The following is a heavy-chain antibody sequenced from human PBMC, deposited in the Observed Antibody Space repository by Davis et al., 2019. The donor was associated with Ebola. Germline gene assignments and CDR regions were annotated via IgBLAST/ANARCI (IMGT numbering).Heavy chain of an antibody. J-gene: IGHJ5*02. D-gene: IGHD3-3*01. CDR2: ISGSGGST. CDR1: GFTFSSYA. Sequence: PGGSLRLSCAASGFTFSSYAMSWVRQAPGKGLEWVSAISGSGGSTYYAASVKGRFTISRDNSKNTLYLQMNSLRAEDTAVYYCAKGGAGGFGVVTKPITWGQGTLVTVSS. V-gene: IGHV3-23*01. CDR3: AKGGAGGFGVVTKPIT.